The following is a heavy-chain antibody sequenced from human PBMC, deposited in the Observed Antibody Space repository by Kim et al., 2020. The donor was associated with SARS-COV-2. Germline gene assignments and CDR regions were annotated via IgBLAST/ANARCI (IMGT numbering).Heavy chain of an antibody. V-gene: IGHV4-38-2*02. Sequence: SETLSLTCTVSGYSISSGYYWGWIRQPPGKGLEWIGSIYHSGSTYYNPSLKSRVTISVDTSKNQFSLKLSSVTAADTAVYYCATSIAAGLLDYWGQGTLVTVSS. J-gene: IGHJ4*02. CDR3: ATSIAAGLLDY. D-gene: IGHD6-13*01. CDR2: IYHSGST. CDR1: GYSISSGYY.